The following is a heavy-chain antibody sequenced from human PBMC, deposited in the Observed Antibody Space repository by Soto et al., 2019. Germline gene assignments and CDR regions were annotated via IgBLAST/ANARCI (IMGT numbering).Heavy chain of an antibody. J-gene: IGHJ4*02. CDR3: ARGLRPPLSGGSCYSRGSSCRGYFDY. D-gene: IGHD2-15*01. CDR1: GGSFSGYY. CDR2: INHSGST. V-gene: IGHV4-34*01. Sequence: QVQLQQWGAGLLKPSETLSLTCAVYGGSFSGYYWSWIRQPPGKGLEWIGEINHSGSTNYNPSLKSRVTISVDTSKNQFSLKLSSVTAADTAVYYCARGLRPPLSGGSCYSRGSSCRGYFDYWGQGTLVTVSS.